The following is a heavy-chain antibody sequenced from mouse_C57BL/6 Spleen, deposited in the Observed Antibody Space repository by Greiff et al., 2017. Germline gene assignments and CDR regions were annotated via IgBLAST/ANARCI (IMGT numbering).Heavy chain of an antibody. D-gene: IGHD1-1*01. CDR3: ARRSITTAYFDY. CDR2: IYPGDGDT. CDR1: GYAFSSYW. J-gene: IGHJ2*01. Sequence: QVQLKESGAELVKPGASVKISCKASGYAFSSYWMNWVKQRPGKGLEWIGQIYPGDGDTNYNGKFKGKATLTADKSSSTAYMQLSSLTSEDSAVYFCARRSITTAYFDYWGQGTTLTVSS. V-gene: IGHV1-80*01.